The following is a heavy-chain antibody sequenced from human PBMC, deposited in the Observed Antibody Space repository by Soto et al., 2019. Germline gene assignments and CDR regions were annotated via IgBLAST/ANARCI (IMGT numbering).Heavy chain of an antibody. Sequence: QVQLQESGPGLVKPSGTLSLTCAVSGASISDNNWWSWVRQTPGKGLEWIGEVVHRGTTNHNPSLRSRVTISRAKSKNHISLTLSSVTAADSAVYYCARHIGVICTRVFDYWGQGTLVTVSS. CDR1: GASISDNNW. CDR3: ARHIGVICTRVFDY. CDR2: VVHRGTT. J-gene: IGHJ4*02. V-gene: IGHV4-4*02. D-gene: IGHD2-21*01.